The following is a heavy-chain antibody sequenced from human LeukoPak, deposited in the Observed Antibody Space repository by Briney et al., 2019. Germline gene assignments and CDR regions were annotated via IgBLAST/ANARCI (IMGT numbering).Heavy chain of an antibody. J-gene: IGHJ3*02. CDR1: DGSISNYY. CDR3: ARETYSSSGAFDI. V-gene: IGHV4-59*12. CDR2: IYYTGST. D-gene: IGHD6-6*01. Sequence: SETLSLTCTVSDGSISNYYWTWIRQPPGKGLEWTGYIYYTGSTDYNPSLKSRVTISVDTSKNQFSLNLRSVTAADTAVYYCARETYSSSGAFDIWGQGAMVTVSS.